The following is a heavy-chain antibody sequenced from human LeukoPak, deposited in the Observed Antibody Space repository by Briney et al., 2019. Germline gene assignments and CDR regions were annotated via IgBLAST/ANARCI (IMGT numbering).Heavy chain of an antibody. V-gene: IGHV3-74*01. CDR3: ATGFFYYYYMDV. CDR2: INSDGSST. D-gene: IGHD3-10*01. Sequence: GGPLRLSCAASGFTFSSYWMHWVRQVPGKGLVWVSRINSDGSSTTYADSVKGRFTISRDNAKNTLYLQMNSLRAEDTAVYYCATGFFYYYYMDVWGKGTTVTVSS. CDR1: GFTFSSYW. J-gene: IGHJ6*03.